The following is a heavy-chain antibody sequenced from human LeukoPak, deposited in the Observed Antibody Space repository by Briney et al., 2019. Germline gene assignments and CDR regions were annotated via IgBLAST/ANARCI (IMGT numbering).Heavy chain of an antibody. CDR1: GFTFSSYG. D-gene: IGHD3-22*01. V-gene: IGHV3-30*18. Sequence: GGSLRLSCAASGFTFSSYGMHWVRQAPGKGLEWVAVISYDGSNKYCADSVKGRFTISRDNSKNTLYLQMNSLRAEDTAVYYCAKGLDYYDSSGYPGQHWGQGTLVIVSS. J-gene: IGHJ1*01. CDR3: AKGLDYYDSSGYPGQH. CDR2: ISYDGSNK.